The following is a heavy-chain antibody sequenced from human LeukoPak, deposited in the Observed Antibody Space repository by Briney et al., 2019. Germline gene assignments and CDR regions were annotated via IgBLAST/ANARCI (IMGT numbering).Heavy chain of an antibody. Sequence: ASVKVSCKASGYIFTGYYIHWVRQAPGQGLEWMGWINPNSGVTNYAQKFQGRVTMTRDTSISTAYMEVSRLRSHDTAVYYCARGDYGDYQTGAFDIWGQGTMVTVSS. V-gene: IGHV1-2*02. D-gene: IGHD4-17*01. CDR2: INPNSGVT. CDR1: GYIFTGYY. J-gene: IGHJ3*02. CDR3: ARGDYGDYQTGAFDI.